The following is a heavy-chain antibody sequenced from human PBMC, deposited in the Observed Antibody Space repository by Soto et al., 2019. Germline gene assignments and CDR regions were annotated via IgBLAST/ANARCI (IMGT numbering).Heavy chain of an antibody. Sequence: SVKVSCKASGGTFSSYAISWVRQAPGQGLEWMGGIIPIFGTANYAQKFQGRVTITADESTSTAYMEMSSLRSEDTAVYYCARDLEGIAARPTVSYGMDVWDQGTTVTVSS. CDR1: GGTFSSYA. CDR2: IIPIFGTA. CDR3: ARDLEGIAARPTVSYGMDV. D-gene: IGHD6-6*01. J-gene: IGHJ6*02. V-gene: IGHV1-69*13.